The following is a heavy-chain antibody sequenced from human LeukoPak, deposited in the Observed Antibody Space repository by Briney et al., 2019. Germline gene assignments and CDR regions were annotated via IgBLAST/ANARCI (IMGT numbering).Heavy chain of an antibody. Sequence: ASVKVSCKASGYTFNDYYIHWVRQAPGQGLEWMGWINPNSGGTNYAQKFQGRVTMIRDTSISTAYMELSRLRSDDTAVYYCATDKQLRFGDYYMDVWGKGTTVTVSS. CDR3: ATDKQLRFGDYYMDV. CDR1: GYTFNDYY. D-gene: IGHD3-3*01. CDR2: INPNSGGT. V-gene: IGHV1-2*02. J-gene: IGHJ6*03.